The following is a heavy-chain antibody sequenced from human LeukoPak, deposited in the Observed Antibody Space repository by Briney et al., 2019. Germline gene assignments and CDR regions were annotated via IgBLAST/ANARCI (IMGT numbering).Heavy chain of an antibody. Sequence: GGSPRLSCAASGFTFSNAWMSWVRQAPGKGLEWVCRIKSKTDGGTTDYAAPVKGRFTISRDDSKNTLYLQMNSLKTEDTAVYYCTTVKGYWFDPWGQGTLVTVSS. CDR2: IKSKTDGGTT. V-gene: IGHV3-15*01. CDR3: TTVKGYWFDP. J-gene: IGHJ5*02. CDR1: GFTFSNAW.